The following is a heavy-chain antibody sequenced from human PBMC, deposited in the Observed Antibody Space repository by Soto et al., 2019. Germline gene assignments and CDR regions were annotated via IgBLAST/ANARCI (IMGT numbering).Heavy chain of an antibody. D-gene: IGHD6-19*01. CDR3: TLVRLGSSRSSDY. CDR2: IKNKANSYTT. V-gene: IGHV3-72*01. Sequence: EVQLVESGGGLVQPEGSLRLSCAASGFTFSDHYMDWVRQAPGKGLEWVGRIKNKANSYTTEYVAPVKGRFIISRDDSKNSVFLQMNRLKTDDTAVYYCTLVRLGSSRSSDYCGQGILVTVSS. J-gene: IGHJ4*02. CDR1: GFTFSDHY.